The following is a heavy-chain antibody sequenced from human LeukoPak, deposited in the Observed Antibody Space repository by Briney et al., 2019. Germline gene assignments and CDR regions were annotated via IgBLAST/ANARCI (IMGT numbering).Heavy chain of an antibody. V-gene: IGHV1-69*13. J-gene: IGHJ5*02. Sequence: ASVKVSCKASGGTFSSYAISWVRQAPGQGLEWMGGIIPIFGTANYAQKFQGRVTITADESTSTAYMELSSLRSEDTAVYYCARDLGGCWFDPWGQGTLSPSPQ. CDR3: ARDLGGCWFDP. CDR2: IIPIFGTA. CDR1: GGTFSSYA.